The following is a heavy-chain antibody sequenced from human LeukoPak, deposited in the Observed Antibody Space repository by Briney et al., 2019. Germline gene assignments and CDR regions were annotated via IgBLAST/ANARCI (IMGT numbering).Heavy chain of an antibody. J-gene: IGHJ6*02. CDR1: GYTFTGYY. Sequence: ASVKVSCKASGYTFTGYYLHWVRQAPGQGLEWMGWLNPNSGGTNYAQKFQGRVTITADESTSTAYMELSSLRSEDTAVYYCARDGTIVVVPAAIVLEDYGMDVWGQGTTVTVSS. CDR2: LNPNSGGT. D-gene: IGHD2-2*01. V-gene: IGHV1-2*02. CDR3: ARDGTIVVVPAAIVLEDYGMDV.